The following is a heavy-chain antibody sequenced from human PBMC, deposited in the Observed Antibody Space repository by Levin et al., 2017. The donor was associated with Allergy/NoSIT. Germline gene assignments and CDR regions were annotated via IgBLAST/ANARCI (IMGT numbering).Heavy chain of an antibody. J-gene: IGHJ4*02. CDR1: GFTFSSYW. CDR3: AREGGVVTAIRFDY. D-gene: IGHD2-21*02. CDR2: IKQDGSEK. Sequence: ASVKVSCAASGFTFSSYWMSWVRQAPGKGLEWVANIKQDGSEKYYVDSVKGRFTISRDNAKNSLYLQMNSLRAEDTAVYYCAREGGVVTAIRFDYWGQGTLVTVSS. V-gene: IGHV3-7*01.